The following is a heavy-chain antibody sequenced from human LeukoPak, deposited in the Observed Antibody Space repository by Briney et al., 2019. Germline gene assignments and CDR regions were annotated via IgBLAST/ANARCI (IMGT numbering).Heavy chain of an antibody. V-gene: IGHV4-4*09. CDR1: GGSISNYF. J-gene: IGHJ4*02. CDR2: IYTSGST. CDR3: TRGFLQIDY. Sequence: SETLSLTCTVPGGSISNYFWTWIRQPPGKGLEWIGYIYTSGSTNYNPSLESRVTPSVDTSKNHGPLRLNSVTAADTAVYYCTRGFLQIDYWGQGTLVSVSS.